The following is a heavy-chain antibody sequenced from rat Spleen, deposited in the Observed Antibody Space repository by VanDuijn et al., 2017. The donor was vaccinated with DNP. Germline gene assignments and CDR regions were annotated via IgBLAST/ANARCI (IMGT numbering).Heavy chain of an antibody. V-gene: IGHV5-22*01. Sequence: EVRLVESGGGLVQPGRSLRLSCVASGFTFSDYYMAWVRQAPTKGLEWVAYTNYAGGSTYNGDSVKGRFTISRDNAKSTLYLQINSLRSEDMATYYCARHVLPLRVWDYWGQGVMVTVSS. CDR3: ARHVLPLRVWDY. CDR2: TNYAGGST. CDR1: GFTFSDYY. D-gene: IGHD1-4*01. J-gene: IGHJ2*01.